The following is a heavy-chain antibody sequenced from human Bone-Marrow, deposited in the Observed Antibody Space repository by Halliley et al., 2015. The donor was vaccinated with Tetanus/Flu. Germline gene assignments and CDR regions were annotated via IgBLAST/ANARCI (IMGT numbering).Heavy chain of an antibody. J-gene: IGHJ6*02. Sequence: LRLSCTVSGGSIGNYYWTWIRQPPGKGLEWIGYIYYGGGTNYNRSLKSRVTISVDKSKNQFSVNLRSVTAADTAVYYCAREAYSYYGMDVWGQGTTVIVSS. CDR1: GGSIGNYY. CDR3: AREAYSYYGMDV. CDR2: IYYGGGT. V-gene: IGHV4-59*01.